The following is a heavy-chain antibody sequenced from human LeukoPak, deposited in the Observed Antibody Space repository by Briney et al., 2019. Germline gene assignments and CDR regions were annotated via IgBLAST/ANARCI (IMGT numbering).Heavy chain of an antibody. CDR1: GFTFKNYA. D-gene: IGHD5-18*01. CDR3: VRHDSYIPF. V-gene: IGHV3-23*01. Sequence: GGSLTLSCAASGFTFKNYAMSWVRQTPGMGLEWVSAISDNDGSTYYIDSVKGRFTISRDNSKDTVYLQMNNLRAADTALYFCVRHDSYIPFWGQGSLVTVSS. J-gene: IGHJ1*01. CDR2: ISDNDGST.